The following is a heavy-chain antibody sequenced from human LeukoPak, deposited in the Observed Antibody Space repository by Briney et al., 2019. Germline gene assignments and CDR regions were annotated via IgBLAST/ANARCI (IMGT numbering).Heavy chain of an antibody. CDR3: TRDGFSDF. V-gene: IGHV3-48*02. CDR2: ISSSSSTT. J-gene: IGHJ4*02. CDR1: GFTFSNYS. Sequence: PGGSLRLSCETAGFTFSNYSMNWVRQAPGKGLEWVSYISSSSSTTYYADSVKGRFTVSRDNAKNSLYLQMNSLRDEDTAVYYCTRDGFSDFWGQGTLVTVSS. D-gene: IGHD3-10*01.